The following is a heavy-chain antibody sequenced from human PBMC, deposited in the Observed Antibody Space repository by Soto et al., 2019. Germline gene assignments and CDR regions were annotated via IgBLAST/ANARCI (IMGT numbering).Heavy chain of an antibody. D-gene: IGHD3-22*01. Sequence: SETLSLTCTVSGGSLSSSSYYWGWIRQPPGKGLEWIGSIYYSGSTYYNPSLKSRVTISVDTSKNQFSLKLSSVTAADTAVYYCASPADDSSGYYYRPSNYYYYGMDVWGQGTTVTVSS. V-gene: IGHV4-39*01. CDR3: ASPADDSSGYYYRPSNYYYYGMDV. CDR2: IYYSGST. CDR1: GGSLSSSSYY. J-gene: IGHJ6*02.